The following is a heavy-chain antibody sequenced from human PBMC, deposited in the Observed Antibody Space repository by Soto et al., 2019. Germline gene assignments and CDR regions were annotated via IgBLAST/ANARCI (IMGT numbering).Heavy chain of an antibody. CDR3: AKIWGIRFTHEGPWFDP. CDR2: IWYDGTNK. Sequence: PGGSLRLSCAASGFTFTSYAMHWVRQAPGKGLEWVAVIWYDGTNKYYADSVKGRFTISRDNSKNTLYLQMNSLRAEDTAVYYCAKIWGIRFTHEGPWFDPWGQGTLVTVSS. CDR1: GFTFTSYA. D-gene: IGHD3-3*01. V-gene: IGHV3-33*06. J-gene: IGHJ5*02.